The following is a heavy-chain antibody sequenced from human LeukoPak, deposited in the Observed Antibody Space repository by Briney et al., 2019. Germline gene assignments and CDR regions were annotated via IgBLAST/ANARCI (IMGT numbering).Heavy chain of an antibody. CDR3: ARGVTIFGVVITFNWFDP. D-gene: IGHD3-3*01. Sequence: GASVKVSCKASGYIFTDYYMHWVRQAPGQELGWMGRINPNSGGTNYAQKLQGRVTMTTDTSTSTAYMELRSLRSDDTAVYYCARGVTIFGVVITFNWFDPWGQGTLVTVSS. V-gene: IGHV1/OR15-1*04. CDR2: INPNSGGT. J-gene: IGHJ5*02. CDR1: GYIFTDYY.